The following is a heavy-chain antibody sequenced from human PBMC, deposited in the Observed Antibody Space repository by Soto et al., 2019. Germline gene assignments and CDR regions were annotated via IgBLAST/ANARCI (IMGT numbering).Heavy chain of an antibody. CDR3: AKEQLYIRGVIDDWFDP. CDR2: ISGSGGST. D-gene: IGHD3-10*02. CDR1: GLTFSSYA. Sequence: EVQLLESGGGLIQPGGSLRLSCAASGLTFSSYAMRWVRQAPGKGLEWVSAISGSGGSTYYADSVKGRFTISRDNSKNTRYLQMNSLRAEDTAVYYCAKEQLYIRGVIDDWFDPWGQGPLVTVSS. J-gene: IGHJ5*02. V-gene: IGHV3-23*01.